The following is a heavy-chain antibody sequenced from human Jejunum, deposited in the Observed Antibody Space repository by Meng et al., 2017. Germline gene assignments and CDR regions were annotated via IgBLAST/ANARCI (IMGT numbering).Heavy chain of an antibody. J-gene: IGHJ4*02. CDR1: GGSISSSSYY. D-gene: IGHD6-19*01. Sequence: QLQLQESGPGLVKPSETLSLTCTVSGGSISSSSYYWGWIRQPPGKGLEWIGSVYYSGSTYYNPSLKSRITISVDTSDYQFSLKLSSVTAADTAVYYCARHSSGWFYYFDLWGQGTLVTVSS. CDR3: ARHSSGWFYYFDL. V-gene: IGHV4-39*01. CDR2: VYYSGST.